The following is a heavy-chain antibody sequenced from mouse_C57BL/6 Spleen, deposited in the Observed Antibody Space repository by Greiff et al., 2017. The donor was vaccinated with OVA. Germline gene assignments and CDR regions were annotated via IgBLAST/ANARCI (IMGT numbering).Heavy chain of an antibody. CDR1: GYTFTSYW. Sequence: QVHVKQPGAELVMPGASVKLSCKASGYTFTSYWMHWVKQRPGQGLEWIGEIDPSDSYTNYNQKFKGKSTLTVDKSSSTAYMQLSSLTSEDSAVYYCARKGGYWGQGTTLTVSS. V-gene: IGHV1-69*01. CDR3: ARKGGY. J-gene: IGHJ2*01. CDR2: IDPSDSYT.